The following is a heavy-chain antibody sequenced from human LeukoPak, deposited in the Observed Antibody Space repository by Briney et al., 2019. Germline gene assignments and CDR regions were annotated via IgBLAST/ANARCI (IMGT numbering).Heavy chain of an antibody. V-gene: IGHV3-74*01. CDR1: GFTFNSYW. CDR3: ARDNYYTMDV. J-gene: IGHJ6*02. CDR2: IKSDGST. Sequence: PGGSLRLSCAASGFTFNSYWMHWVRQAPGKGLVWVSRIKSDGSTLYADSVRGRFTISRDNAKNTLYLQMNSLRAEDTAVYYCARDNYYTMDVWGQGTTVTVSS.